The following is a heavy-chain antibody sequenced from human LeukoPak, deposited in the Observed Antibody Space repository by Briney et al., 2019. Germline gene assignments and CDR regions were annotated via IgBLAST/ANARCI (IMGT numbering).Heavy chain of an antibody. D-gene: IGHD3-10*01. CDR1: GFTFSSYE. J-gene: IGHJ4*02. CDR2: ISGSGNT. Sequence: GGSLRLSCAASGFTFSSYEMNWVRQAPGKGLEWVSAISGSGNTYYADSVKGRFTISRDISKNTLYLQMNSLRAEDTAVYYCAHGGLYYLDYWGQGTLVTVSS. V-gene: IGHV3-23*01. CDR3: AHGGLYYLDY.